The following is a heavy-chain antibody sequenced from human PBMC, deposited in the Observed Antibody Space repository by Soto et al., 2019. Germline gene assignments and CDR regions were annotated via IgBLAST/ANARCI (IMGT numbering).Heavy chain of an antibody. V-gene: IGHV4-31*03. CDR3: ARFYMVRGVMSAFDI. Sequence: QVQLQESGPGLVKPSQTLSLACTVSGGSISSGGYYWSWIRQHPGKGLEWIGYIYYLGSTYYNPSLKSRVTISVDTSKKQFSLKLSSVTAADPAVYYCARFYMVRGVMSAFDIWGQGTMVTVSS. CDR1: GGSISSGGYY. CDR2: IYYLGST. D-gene: IGHD3-10*01. J-gene: IGHJ3*02.